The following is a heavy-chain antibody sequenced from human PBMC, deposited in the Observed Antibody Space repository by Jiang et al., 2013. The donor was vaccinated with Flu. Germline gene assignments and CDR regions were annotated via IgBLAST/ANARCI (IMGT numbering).Heavy chain of an antibody. CDR2: IWYDGTSK. J-gene: IGHJ4*02. D-gene: IGHD6-13*01. CDR1: GFTFNNYG. V-gene: IGHV3-33*01. CDR3: ARGPYSSSWKLDY. Sequence: SGGGVVQPGRSLRLSCAASGFTFNNYGMHWVRQAPGKGLEWVAVIWYDGTSKYYADSVKGRFTISRGNSKNTVYLQMNSLRAEDTAVYYCARGPYSSSWKLDYWGQGTLVTVSS.